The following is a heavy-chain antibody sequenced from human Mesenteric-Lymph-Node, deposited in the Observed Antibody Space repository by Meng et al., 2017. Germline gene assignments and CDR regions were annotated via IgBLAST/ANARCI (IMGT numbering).Heavy chain of an antibody. CDR1: GGSISSGSYY. D-gene: IGHD3-10*01. V-gene: IGHV4-61*02. CDR2: IYTSGST. J-gene: IGHJ4*02. Sequence: SETLSLTCTVSGGSISSGSYYWSWIRQPAGKGLEWIGRIYTSGSTNYNPSLKSRVTISVDTSKNQFSLKLSSVTAADTAVYYCARVRFGKRIDYWGQGTLVTVSS. CDR3: ARVRFGKRIDY.